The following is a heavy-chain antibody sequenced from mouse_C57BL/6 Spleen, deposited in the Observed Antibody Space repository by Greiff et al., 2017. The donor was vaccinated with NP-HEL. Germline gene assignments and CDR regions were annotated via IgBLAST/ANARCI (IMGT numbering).Heavy chain of an antibody. CDR3: ARSLTGYFDY. J-gene: IGHJ2*01. Sequence: QVQLKESGPELVKPGASVKISCKASGYAFSSSWMNWVKQRPGKGLEWIGRIYPGDGDTNYNGKFKGKATLTADKSSSTAYMQLSSLTSEDSAVYFCARSLTGYFDYWGQGTTLTVSS. D-gene: IGHD4-1*01. CDR1: GYAFSSSW. CDR2: IYPGDGDT. V-gene: IGHV1-82*01.